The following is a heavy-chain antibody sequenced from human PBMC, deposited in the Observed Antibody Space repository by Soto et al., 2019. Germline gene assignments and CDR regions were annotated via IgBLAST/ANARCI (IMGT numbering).Heavy chain of an antibody. J-gene: IGHJ4*02. CDR2: IRSKAYGGTT. D-gene: IGHD5-12*01. V-gene: IGHV3-49*03. Sequence: GGSLRLSCTASGFTFGDYAMSWFRQAPGKGLEWVGFIRSKAYGGTTEYAASVKGRFTISRDDSKSIAYLQMNSLKTEDTAVYYCTSPRDGYNWDFDYWGQGTLVTVSS. CDR3: TSPRDGYNWDFDY. CDR1: GFTFGDYA.